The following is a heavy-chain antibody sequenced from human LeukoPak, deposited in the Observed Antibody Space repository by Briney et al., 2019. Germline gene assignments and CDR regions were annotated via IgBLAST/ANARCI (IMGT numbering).Heavy chain of an antibody. CDR1: GFTFSAYA. CDR3: AREEMATIPYYFDY. V-gene: IGHV3-48*03. J-gene: IGHJ4*02. CDR2: ISSSGSTI. D-gene: IGHD5-24*01. Sequence: GGSLRLSCSASGFTFSAYAMYWVRQAPGKGLEWVSYISSSGSTIYYADSVKGRFTISRDNAKNSLYLQMNSLRAEDTAVYYCAREEMATIPYYFDYWGQGTLVTVSS.